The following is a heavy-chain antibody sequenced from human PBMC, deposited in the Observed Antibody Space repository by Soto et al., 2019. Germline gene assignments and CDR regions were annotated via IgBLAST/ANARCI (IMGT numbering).Heavy chain of an antibody. D-gene: IGHD4-4*01. J-gene: IGHJ4*02. V-gene: IGHV3-23*01. CDR1: GFTFSSYA. CDR2: ISGSGGST. CDR3: AKTPTRPLHYSNNY. Sequence: GGSLRLSCAASGFTFSSYAMSWVRQAPGKGLEWVSAISGSGGSTYYADSVKGRFTISRDNSKNTLYLQMNSLRAEDTAVYYCAKTPTRPLHYSNNYWGQGTLVTVSS.